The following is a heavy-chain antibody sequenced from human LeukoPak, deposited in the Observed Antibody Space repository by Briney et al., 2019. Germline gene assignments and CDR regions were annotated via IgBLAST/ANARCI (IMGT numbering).Heavy chain of an antibody. J-gene: IGHJ4*02. CDR2: IRYDGSNK. D-gene: IGHD4-11*01. Sequence: PVGSLRLSSAPSGFTFSISSMHCVPEAPGKGLEWVAFIRYDGSNKYYADYVKGQFTISRDNSKISLYLQMNSLRAEDTAGYYCAKGRLQCDYWAQGPLVPVSS. V-gene: IGHV3-30*02. CDR1: GFTFSISS. CDR3: AKGRLQCDY.